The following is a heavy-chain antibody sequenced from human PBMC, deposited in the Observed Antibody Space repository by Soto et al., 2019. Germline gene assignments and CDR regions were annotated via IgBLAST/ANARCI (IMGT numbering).Heavy chain of an antibody. Sequence: GEAEKISGQGCGYMLTTSWIRWVRQKNWKGLESMGRIDPIASYTYSSPSFHGHVTISADKSTSTAYLQWSSLKASDTAMYFCARRLCSGTACFFDYSGQGTLVTVSS. CDR1: GYMLTTSW. CDR3: ARRLCSGTACFFDY. J-gene: IGHJ4*02. D-gene: IGHD2-15*01. V-gene: IGHV5-10-1*01. CDR2: IDPIASYT.